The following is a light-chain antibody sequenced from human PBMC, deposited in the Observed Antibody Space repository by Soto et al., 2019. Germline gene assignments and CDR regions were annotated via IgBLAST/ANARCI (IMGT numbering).Light chain of an antibody. CDR2: AAS. Sequence: EIVLTQSPGTLSLSPGERATPSCRASQSLSTNSLVWYQQKPGQTPRLLIYAASTRDTDIPDRFNGSGSGTDFALTISRLEPEDFALYYCQQYDASPLTFGPGTKVDIK. V-gene: IGKV3-20*01. J-gene: IGKJ3*01. CDR1: QSLSTNS. CDR3: QQYDASPLT.